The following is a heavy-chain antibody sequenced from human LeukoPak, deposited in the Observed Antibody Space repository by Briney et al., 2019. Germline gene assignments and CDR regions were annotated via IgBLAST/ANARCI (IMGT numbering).Heavy chain of an antibody. CDR2: ISYDGSNK. Sequence: GGSLRLSCAASGFTFSSYGMHWVRQAPGKGLEWVAVISYDGSNKYYADSVKGRFTISRDNSKNTLYLQMNSLRAEDTAVYYCAKAMVREYDAFDIWGQGTMVTVSP. CDR3: AKAMVREYDAFDI. CDR1: GFTFSSYG. J-gene: IGHJ3*02. V-gene: IGHV3-30*18. D-gene: IGHD3-10*01.